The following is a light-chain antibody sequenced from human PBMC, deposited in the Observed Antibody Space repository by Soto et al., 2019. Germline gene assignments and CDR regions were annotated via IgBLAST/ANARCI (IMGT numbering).Light chain of an antibody. CDR1: QSVSSN. CDR2: GAS. V-gene: IGKV3-15*01. CDR3: QQYNNWWT. Sequence: EIVVTQSPATLSVSPGERATLSCRASQSVSSNVGWFQQRPGQAPRLLIYGASTRATGLPARFSGSGFEKEFTLTISSLQSEDFAVYYCQQYNNWWTFGQGTNVEIK. J-gene: IGKJ1*01.